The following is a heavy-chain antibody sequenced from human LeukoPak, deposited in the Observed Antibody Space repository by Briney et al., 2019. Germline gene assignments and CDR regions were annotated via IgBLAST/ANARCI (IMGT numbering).Heavy chain of an antibody. Sequence: GGSLRLSCAASGFIFSSYNMNWVRQAPGKGLEWVSSISTSSSYIYYADSVKGRFTISRDNSKKTLYLQMNSLRDEDTAVYYCARDTQVLYYYGSGSYYFDYWGQGTLVTVSS. CDR2: ISTSSSYI. J-gene: IGHJ4*02. CDR1: GFIFSSYN. V-gene: IGHV3-21*01. D-gene: IGHD3-10*01. CDR3: ARDTQVLYYYGSGSYYFDY.